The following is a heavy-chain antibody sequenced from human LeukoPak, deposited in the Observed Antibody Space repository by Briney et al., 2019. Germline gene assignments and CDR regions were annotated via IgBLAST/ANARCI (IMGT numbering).Heavy chain of an antibody. J-gene: IGHJ4*02. Sequence: GESLQISCKGSGYTFTSYWVGWVRQVPGEGLEWMGLFNPGNSDTRYSPSFQGQVTISADRSITTAYLQWGSLKASDTAIYYCAIAADGTGYFGYWGQGTLVTVSS. CDR3: AIAADGTGYFGY. D-gene: IGHD6-13*01. V-gene: IGHV5-51*01. CDR2: FNPGNSDT. CDR1: GYTFTSYW.